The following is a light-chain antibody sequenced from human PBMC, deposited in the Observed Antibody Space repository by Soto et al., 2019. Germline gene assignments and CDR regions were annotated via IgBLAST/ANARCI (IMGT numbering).Light chain of an antibody. Sequence: DIQMTQSPSTLSASVGDRVAITCRASQNIGDLLAWYQLKPGEAPKLLIYKASYLETGVPSRFSGSGSGTEFTFTLSSLQPGDLATYYCQHYSSFSVTFGQGTKVDIK. J-gene: IGKJ1*01. CDR2: KAS. V-gene: IGKV1-5*03. CDR3: QHYSSFSVT. CDR1: QNIGDL.